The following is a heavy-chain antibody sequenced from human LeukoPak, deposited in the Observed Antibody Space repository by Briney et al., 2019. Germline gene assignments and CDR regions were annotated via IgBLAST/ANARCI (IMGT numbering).Heavy chain of an antibody. D-gene: IGHD3-22*01. V-gene: IGHV3-23*01. J-gene: IGHJ3*02. Sequence: PGGSLRLSCAASGFTFSSYAMSWVRQAPGKGLEWVSAISGSGGSTYYADSVKGRFTISRDNSKNTLYLQMNSLRAEDTAVYYCAKDSNINPYYYDSSAPRDAFDIWGQGTMVTVSS. CDR3: AKDSNINPYYYDSSAPRDAFDI. CDR2: ISGSGGST. CDR1: GFTFSSYA.